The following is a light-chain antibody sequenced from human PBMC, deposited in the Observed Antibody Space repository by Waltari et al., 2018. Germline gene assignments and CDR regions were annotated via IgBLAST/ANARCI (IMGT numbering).Light chain of an antibody. CDR1: QSVSSY. V-gene: IGKV1-39*01. J-gene: IGKJ1*01. Sequence: DIQMTQSPSSLSASVGDRVTITCRASQSVSSYLNWYQQKPGKAPRLLIYAASSLQSGVPSRFSGSGSGTDFALTISSLQPEDFATYYCQQSSSTPPWTFGHGTKVEIK. CDR3: QQSSSTPPWT. CDR2: AAS.